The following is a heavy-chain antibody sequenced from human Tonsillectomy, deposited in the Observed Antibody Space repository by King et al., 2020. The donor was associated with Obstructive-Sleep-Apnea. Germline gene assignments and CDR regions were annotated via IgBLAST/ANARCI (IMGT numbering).Heavy chain of an antibody. D-gene: IGHD3-22*01. CDR1: GGSISSSSYY. CDR3: ARDGPPDYYDSSGYYLY. J-gene: IGHJ4*02. Sequence: QLQLQESGPGLVKPSETLSLTCTVSGGSISSSSYYWGWIRQPPGKGLEWIGSIYYSGSTYYNPSLKSRVTISVDTSKNQFSLKLSSVTAADTAVYYFARDGPPDYYDSSGYYLYWGQGTLVTVSS. CDR2: IYYSGST. V-gene: IGHV4-39*07.